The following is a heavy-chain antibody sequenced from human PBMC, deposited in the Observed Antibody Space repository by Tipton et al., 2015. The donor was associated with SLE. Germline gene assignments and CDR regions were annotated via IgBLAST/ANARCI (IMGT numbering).Heavy chain of an antibody. CDR2: IKHGGNT. V-gene: IGHV4-34*01. CDR3: ARGPRADY. Sequence: AGLVKPSETLSLTCAVYGGSFSGYYWSWFRQPPGKGLEWIGEIKHGGNTNYNPSLKSRVTISVDMSRDQFSLKLISVTAADTAVYYCARGPRADYWGQGTLVTVSS. CDR1: GGSFSGYY. J-gene: IGHJ4*02.